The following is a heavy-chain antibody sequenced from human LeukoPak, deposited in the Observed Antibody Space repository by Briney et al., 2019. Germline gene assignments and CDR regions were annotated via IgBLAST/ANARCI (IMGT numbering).Heavy chain of an antibody. D-gene: IGHD2-15*01. V-gene: IGHV1-69*06. CDR1: GGTFSSYA. CDR2: IIPIFGTA. J-gene: IGHJ4*02. Sequence: SVKVSCKASGGTFSSYAISWVRQAPGQGLEWMGGIIPIFGTANYAQKFQGRVTITADKSTSTAYMELSSLRSEDTAVYYCARVLGYCSGGSCYGFDYWGQGTLVTVSS. CDR3: ARVLGYCSGGSCYGFDY.